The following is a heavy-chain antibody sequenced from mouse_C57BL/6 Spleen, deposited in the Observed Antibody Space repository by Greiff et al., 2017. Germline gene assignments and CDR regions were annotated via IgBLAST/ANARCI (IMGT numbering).Heavy chain of an antibody. Sequence: VQLQQSGPELVKPGASVKISCKASGYSFTDYNMNWVKQSNGKSLEWIGVINPNHGTTSYNQKFKGKATLTVDQTSSTAYMQLNSLTSEDSAVYYCANGIYGYEGDYDAMDYWGQGTSVTVSS. CDR1: GYSFTDYN. V-gene: IGHV1-39*01. CDR3: ANGIYGYEGDYDAMDY. J-gene: IGHJ4*01. CDR2: INPNHGTT. D-gene: IGHD2-2*01.